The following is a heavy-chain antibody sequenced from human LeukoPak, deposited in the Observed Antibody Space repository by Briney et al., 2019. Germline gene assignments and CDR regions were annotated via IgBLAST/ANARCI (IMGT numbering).Heavy chain of an antibody. CDR3: ARDGAPIVVVPAAIFGYYYYGMDV. CDR2: ISSSSSHI. Sequence: PGGSLRLSCAASGFTFSSYSMNWVRQAPGKGLEWVSSISSSSSHIYYADSVKGRFTISRDNAKNSLYLQMNSLRAEDTAVYYCARDGAPIVVVPAAIFGYYYYGMDVWGQGTTVTVSS. J-gene: IGHJ6*02. CDR1: GFTFSSYS. D-gene: IGHD2-2*01. V-gene: IGHV3-21*01.